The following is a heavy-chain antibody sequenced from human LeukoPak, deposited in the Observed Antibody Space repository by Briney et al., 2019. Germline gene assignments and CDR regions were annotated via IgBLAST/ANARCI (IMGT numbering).Heavy chain of an antibody. V-gene: IGHV3-23*01. D-gene: IGHD6-13*01. CDR1: GFTFSSYA. J-gene: IGHJ4*02. Sequence: EPGGSLRLSCAASGFTFSSYAMSWVRQAPGKRLEWVSAISGSGGSTYYADSVKGRFTISRDNSKNTLYLQMNSLRAEDTAVYYCAKDLGAAAGVAGYWGQGTLVTVSS. CDR2: ISGSGGST. CDR3: AKDLGAAAGVAGY.